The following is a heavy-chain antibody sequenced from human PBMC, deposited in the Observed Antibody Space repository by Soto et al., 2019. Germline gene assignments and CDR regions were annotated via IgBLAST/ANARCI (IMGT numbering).Heavy chain of an antibody. D-gene: IGHD7-27*01. J-gene: IGHJ6*02. Sequence: QVQLVESGGGVVQPGRSLRLSCAASGFTFSSYAMHWVRQAPGKGLEWVAVISYDGSNKYYADSVKGRFTISRDNSKNTLYLQMNSLRAEDTAVYDCAREAGEGWGMDVWGQGTTVTVSS. CDR3: AREAGEGWGMDV. CDR1: GFTFSSYA. V-gene: IGHV3-30-3*01. CDR2: ISYDGSNK.